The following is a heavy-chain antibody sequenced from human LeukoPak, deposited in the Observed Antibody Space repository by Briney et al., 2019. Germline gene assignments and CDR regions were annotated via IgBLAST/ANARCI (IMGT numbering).Heavy chain of an antibody. D-gene: IGHD3-16*01. CDR1: GGSFSGYY. V-gene: IGHV4-34*01. CDR2: INHSGST. J-gene: IGHJ4*02. Sequence: SETLSLTCAVYGGSFSGYYWSWIRQPPGKGLEWIGEINHSGSTNYNPSLKSRVTISVDTSKNQFSLKLSSVTAADTAVYYCARGCGRAGDDYWGQGTLVTVSS. CDR3: ARGCGRAGDDY.